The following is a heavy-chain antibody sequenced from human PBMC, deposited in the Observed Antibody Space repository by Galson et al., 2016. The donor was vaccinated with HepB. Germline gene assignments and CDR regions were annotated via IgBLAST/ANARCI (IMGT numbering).Heavy chain of an antibody. J-gene: IGHJ2*01. CDR1: GGSVYSKNHH. V-gene: IGHV4-39*07. Sequence: SETLSLTCTASGGSVYSKNHHWGWIRQPPGKGMEWIGGISYKGTSFYNPSFKSRVTISLDTSRNQFSVELPSVTAADTALYYCVGAMGTATSGPYWYFDLWGRGTPVFVSS. CDR2: ISYKGTS. CDR3: VGAMGTATSGPYWYFDL. D-gene: IGHD1/OR15-1a*01.